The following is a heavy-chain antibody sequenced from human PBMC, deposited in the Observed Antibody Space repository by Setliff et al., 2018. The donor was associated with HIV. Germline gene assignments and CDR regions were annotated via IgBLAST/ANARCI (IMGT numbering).Heavy chain of an antibody. D-gene: IGHD3-10*02. J-gene: IGHJ2*01. CDR1: GFTFDEYA. CDR2: ISWNSGSI. V-gene: IGHV3-9*01. Sequence: GGSLRLSCAASGFTFDEYAMHWVRQAPGKGLEWVSGISWNSGSIGYADSVKGRFTISRDNAKNSLYLQMNSLRAEDTAVYYCARDRFPQSNIFGAWYFDLWGRGTLVTVSS. CDR3: ARDRFPQSNIFGAWYFDL.